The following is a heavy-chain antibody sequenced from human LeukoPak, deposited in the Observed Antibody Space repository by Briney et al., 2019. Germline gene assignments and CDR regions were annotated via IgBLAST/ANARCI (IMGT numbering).Heavy chain of an antibody. J-gene: IGHJ1*01. V-gene: IGHV4-31*03. CDR3: ARTLRWVFQH. CDR2: IYYSGST. Sequence: PSQTLSLTRTVSGGSISSCGYYWSWIRQHPGKGLEWIAYIYYSGSTYYNPSLKSRVTISVDTSKNQFSLKLSSVTAADTAVYYCARTLRWVFQHWGQGTLVTVSS. CDR1: GGSISSCGYY. D-gene: IGHD4-23*01.